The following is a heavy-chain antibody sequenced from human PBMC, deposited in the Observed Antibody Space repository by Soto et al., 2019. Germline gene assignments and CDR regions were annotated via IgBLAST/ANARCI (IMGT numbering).Heavy chain of an antibody. Sequence: SETLSLTCAVSGGSISGSYYYWGWLRQSPGRGPEWIGSVFYTGFTSYNPSLESRVSVSVDTSKNQFSLKVSAVTAADTAVYYCASPQKGYNWNYFDHWGQGALVTVSS. D-gene: IGHD1-20*01. CDR3: ASPQKGYNWNYFDH. V-gene: IGHV4-39*01. CDR1: GGSISGSYYY. CDR2: VFYTGFT. J-gene: IGHJ4*02.